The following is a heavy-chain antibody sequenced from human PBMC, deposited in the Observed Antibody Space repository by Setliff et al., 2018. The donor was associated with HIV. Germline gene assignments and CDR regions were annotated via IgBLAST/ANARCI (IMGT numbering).Heavy chain of an antibody. D-gene: IGHD6-25*01. V-gene: IGHV1-8*01. CDR1: GSTFSTYD. CDR3: ASSGSRVHYSWIDV. Sequence: ASVKVSCKASGSTFSTYDINWVRQAPGQGPEWMGWMNPNSGNTGYAPKLQDRVTMTRNTSISTAYMELSSLRSDDTAVYYCASSGSRVHYSWIDVWGQGTTVTVSS. CDR2: MNPNSGNT. J-gene: IGHJ6*02.